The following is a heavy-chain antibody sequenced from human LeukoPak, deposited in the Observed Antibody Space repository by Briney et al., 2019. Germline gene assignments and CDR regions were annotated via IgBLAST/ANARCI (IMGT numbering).Heavy chain of an antibody. CDR3: ARDPGYSYGTTAHYGMDV. V-gene: IGHV1-46*01. CDR2: INPSGGDT. CDR1: GYTFTSYY. D-gene: IGHD5-18*01. J-gene: IGHJ6*02. Sequence: ASVKVSCKASGYTFTSYYMHWVRQAPGQGLEWMGMINPSGGDTSYAQKFQGRVTMTRDTSTSTVYMELSSLRSGDTAVYYCARDPGYSYGTTAHYGMDVWGQGTTVTVSS.